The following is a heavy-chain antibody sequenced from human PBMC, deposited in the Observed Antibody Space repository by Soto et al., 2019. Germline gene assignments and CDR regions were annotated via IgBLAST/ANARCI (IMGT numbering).Heavy chain of an antibody. J-gene: IGHJ5*02. CDR3: ARDHSRSWFNWFDP. V-gene: IGHV4-59*01. CDR1: GGSISSYY. Sequence: SETLSLTCTVSGGSISSYYCSWIRQPPGKGLEWIGYIYYSGSTNYNPSLKIRVTISVDTSKNQFSLKLRSVTAEDTAVYYCARDHSRSWFNWFDPWGQGTLVTVSS. CDR2: IYYSGST. D-gene: IGHD6-13*01.